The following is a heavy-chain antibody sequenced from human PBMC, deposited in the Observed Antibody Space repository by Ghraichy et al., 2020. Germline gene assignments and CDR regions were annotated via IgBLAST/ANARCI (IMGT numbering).Heavy chain of an antibody. D-gene: IGHD3-22*01. CDR3: ARDKTYYDTSGRTRRLDY. CDR2: IYTSGSS. CDR1: GGSISSDF. V-gene: IGHV4-4*07. J-gene: IGHJ4*02. Sequence: ETLSLTCTVSGGSISSDFWSWIRQPAGKGLEWIGRIYTSGSSNYNPSLKSRVTMSVDTSKNQFSLKLSPVTAADTAVYYCARDKTYYDTSGRTRRLDYWGQGTLVTVSS.